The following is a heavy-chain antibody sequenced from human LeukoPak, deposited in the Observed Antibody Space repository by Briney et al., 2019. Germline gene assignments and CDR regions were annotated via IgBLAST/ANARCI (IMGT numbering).Heavy chain of an antibody. CDR2: INHSGSA. J-gene: IGHJ6*03. V-gene: IGHV4-34*01. CDR3: AREGRGGSGSYYYYYYYMDV. Sequence: SETLSLTCAVYGGSFRGYYWSWIRQPPGKGLEWIGEINHSGSANYNPSLKSRVTISVDTSKNQFSLKLSSVTAADTAVYYCAREGRGGSGSYYYYYYYMDVWGKGTTVTVSS. CDR1: GGSFRGYY. D-gene: IGHD3-10*01.